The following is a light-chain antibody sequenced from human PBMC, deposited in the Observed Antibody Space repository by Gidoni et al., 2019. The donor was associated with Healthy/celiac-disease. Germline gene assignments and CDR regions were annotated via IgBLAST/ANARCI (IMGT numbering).Light chain of an antibody. Sequence: DIVMTQSPLSLPVTPGEPASISCRSSQSLLHSNGYNYLDWYLQKPVQSPQLLIYLGSNRASGVPDRLSGSGSGTDFTLKISRVEAEDVGVYYCRQALQTPWTFGQGTKVEIK. J-gene: IGKJ1*01. V-gene: IGKV2-28*01. CDR2: LGS. CDR1: QSLLHSNGYNY. CDR3: RQALQTPWT.